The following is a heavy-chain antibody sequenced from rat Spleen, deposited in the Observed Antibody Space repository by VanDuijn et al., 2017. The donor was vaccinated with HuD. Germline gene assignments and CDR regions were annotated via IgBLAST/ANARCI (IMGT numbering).Heavy chain of an antibody. J-gene: IGHJ4*01. CDR1: GFTLSDHY. Sequence: EVQLVESGGGLVQPGRSLKLSCAASGFTLSDHYMAWVRQAPTKGLEWVATISYDGSSTYYRDSVKGRFTISRDNAKSTLYLQMDSLRSEDTATYYCATGWVMGAWGQGASVTVSS. D-gene: IGHD1-12*02. CDR2: ISYDGSST. V-gene: IGHV5S10*01. CDR3: ATGWVMGA.